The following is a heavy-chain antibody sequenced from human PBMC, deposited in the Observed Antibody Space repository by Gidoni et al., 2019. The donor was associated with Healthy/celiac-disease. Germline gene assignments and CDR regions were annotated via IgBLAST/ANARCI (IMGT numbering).Heavy chain of an antibody. Sequence: QVQLVQSGAAVKKPGAAVKVSCKASGYTLTGYYLHGVLQAPGQGLEWMGWINPNSGGTNYAQKFQGRVTMTRDTSISTAYMELSRLRSDDTAVYYCAREALGVTTAYYGMDVWGQGTTVTVSS. CDR3: AREALGVTTAYYGMDV. J-gene: IGHJ6*02. CDR1: GYTLTGYY. V-gene: IGHV1-2*02. D-gene: IGHD4-17*01. CDR2: INPNSGGT.